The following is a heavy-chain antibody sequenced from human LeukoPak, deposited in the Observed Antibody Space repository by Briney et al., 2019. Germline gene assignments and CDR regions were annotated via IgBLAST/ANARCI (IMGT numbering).Heavy chain of an antibody. CDR1: GFSFISYG. CDR2: ISYDGSNK. D-gene: IGHD3-9*01. Sequence: GRSLRLSCAASGFSFISYGMHWVRQAPGKGLEWVGVISYDGSNKYYADSVKGRFTISRDNSKNTLYLQMNSLRAEDTAVYYCAKCPRNYDILTGYIDYWGQGTLVTVSS. J-gene: IGHJ4*02. CDR3: AKCPRNYDILTGYIDY. V-gene: IGHV3-30*18.